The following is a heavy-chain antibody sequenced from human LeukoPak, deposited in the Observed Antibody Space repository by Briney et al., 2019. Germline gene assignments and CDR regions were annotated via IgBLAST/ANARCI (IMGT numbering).Heavy chain of an antibody. Sequence: TPSETLSLTCTVSGGSISSYYWNWIRQPAGKGLEWIGRIYSSGSTNYNPSLKSRVTMSVDTSKNQFSLKLSSVTAADTAVYYCARELHSYCSSTSCYTGWFDPWGQGTLVTVSS. CDR2: IYSSGST. CDR3: ARELHSYCSSTSCYTGWFDP. J-gene: IGHJ5*02. V-gene: IGHV4-4*07. D-gene: IGHD2-2*02. CDR1: GGSISSYY.